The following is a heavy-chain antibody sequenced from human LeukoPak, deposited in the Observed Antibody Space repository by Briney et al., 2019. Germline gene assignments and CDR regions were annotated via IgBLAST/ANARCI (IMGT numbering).Heavy chain of an antibody. J-gene: IGHJ6*02. V-gene: IGHV4-39*02. CDR1: GGSISRSSYY. D-gene: IGHD5-12*01. Sequence: SETLSLTCTVSGGSISRSSYYWGWIRQPPGKGLEWIGSIYYSGSTYYNPSLKSRVTISVDTSKKQFSLKLNSVTAADTAVYYCARDLPFTVDRYYYYGMDVWGQGTTVTVSS. CDR3: ARDLPFTVDRYYYYGMDV. CDR2: IYYSGST.